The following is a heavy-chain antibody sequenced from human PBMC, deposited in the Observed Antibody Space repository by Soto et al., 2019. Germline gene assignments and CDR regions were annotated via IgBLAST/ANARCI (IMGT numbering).Heavy chain of an antibody. D-gene: IGHD3-10*01. CDR2: IIPIFGTA. CDR3: ARELGSSQYYYYYYGMDV. J-gene: IGHJ6*02. CDR1: GGTFSSYA. V-gene: IGHV1-69*13. Sequence: ASVKVSCKASGGTFSSYAISWVRQAPGQGLEWMGGIIPIFGTANYAQKFQGRVTITADESTSTAYMELSSLRSEDTAVYYCARELGSSQYYYYYYGMDVWGQGTTVTVSS.